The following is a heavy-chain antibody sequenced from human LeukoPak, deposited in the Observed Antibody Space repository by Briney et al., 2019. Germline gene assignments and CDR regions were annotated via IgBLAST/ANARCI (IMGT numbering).Heavy chain of an antibody. CDR1: GFTFSSYW. Sequence: GGSLRLSCAASGFTFSSYWMSWVRQAPGKGLEWVANIKQDGSEKYYVDSVKGRFTISRDNAKNSLYLQMNSLRAEDTAVYYCARDGRYPNDAFDIWGQGTMVTVSS. CDR2: IKQDGSEK. D-gene: IGHD1-1*01. V-gene: IGHV3-7*01. J-gene: IGHJ3*02. CDR3: ARDGRYPNDAFDI.